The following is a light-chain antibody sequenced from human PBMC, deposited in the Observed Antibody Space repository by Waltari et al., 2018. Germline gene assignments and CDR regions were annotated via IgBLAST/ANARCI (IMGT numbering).Light chain of an antibody. Sequence: EIALTQSPGTLSLSPGDRVTLSCRASQSLSSSQLAWYQQKPGQAPRLLIYGASSRTTGIPERFSGSGSGTDFTLTISSLEPEDFAVYYCQQRTNWITFGQGTRLEIK. CDR2: GAS. V-gene: IGKV3D-20*02. CDR1: QSLSSSQ. CDR3: QQRTNWIT. J-gene: IGKJ5*01.